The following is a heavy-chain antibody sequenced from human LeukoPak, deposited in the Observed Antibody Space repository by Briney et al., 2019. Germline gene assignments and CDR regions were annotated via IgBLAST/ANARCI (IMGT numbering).Heavy chain of an antibody. CDR1: GGSITNYY. Sequence: SETLSLTCTVSGGSITNYYLTWIRQPAGKGLEWIGRMYSTGTTHHNPSLQSRLTMSLDTSINQFSLRLTSVTAADTAVYYCAKATTTTAPFDPWGQGILVTVSS. D-gene: IGHD1-14*01. J-gene: IGHJ5*02. CDR3: AKATTTTAPFDP. V-gene: IGHV4-4*07. CDR2: MYSTGTT.